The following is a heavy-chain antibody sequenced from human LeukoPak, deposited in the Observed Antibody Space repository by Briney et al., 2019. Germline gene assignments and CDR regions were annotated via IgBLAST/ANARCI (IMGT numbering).Heavy chain of an antibody. J-gene: IGHJ4*02. CDR2: IKQDGSEK. D-gene: IGHD1-1*01. CDR3: ARVMWNPRYYFDY. Sequence: PGGSLGLSCAASGFTFSSYWMSWVRQAPGKVLEWVANIKQDGSEKYYVDSVKGRFTISRDNAKNSLYLQMNSLRAEDTAVYYCARVMWNPRYYFDYWGQGTLVTVSS. CDR1: GFTFSSYW. V-gene: IGHV3-7*01.